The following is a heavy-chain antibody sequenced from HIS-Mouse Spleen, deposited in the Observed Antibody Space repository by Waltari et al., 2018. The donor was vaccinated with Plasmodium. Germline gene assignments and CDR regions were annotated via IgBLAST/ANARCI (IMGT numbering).Heavy chain of an antibody. J-gene: IGHJ2*01. Sequence: QVQLQQWGAGLLKPSETLSLTCAVYGGSFSGYSWRWIRQPQGKGLEWIGEINHSGSTNYNPSLKSRVTISVDTSKNQFSLKLSSVTAADTAVYYCARGRVLGTSSGYFDLWGRGTLVTVSS. CDR3: ARGRVLGTSSGYFDL. V-gene: IGHV4-34*01. CDR1: GGSFSGYS. CDR2: INHSGST. D-gene: IGHD3-10*01.